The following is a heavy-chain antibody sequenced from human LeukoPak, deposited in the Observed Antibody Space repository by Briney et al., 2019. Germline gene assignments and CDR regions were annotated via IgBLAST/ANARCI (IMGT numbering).Heavy chain of an antibody. V-gene: IGHV1-3*01. Sequence: ASVKVSCKASGYTFANYGVHWVRHAPGQRLEWMGWINGGNGYTKYSQKFQGRVTITGDTSASTAYMDLSSLRSEDTAVYYCARYINGAFDYWGQGTLVTVSS. J-gene: IGHJ4*02. CDR3: ARYINGAFDY. CDR1: GYTFANYG. CDR2: INGGNGYT. D-gene: IGHD2-8*01.